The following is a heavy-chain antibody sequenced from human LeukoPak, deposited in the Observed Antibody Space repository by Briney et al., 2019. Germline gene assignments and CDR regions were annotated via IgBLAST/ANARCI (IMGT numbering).Heavy chain of an antibody. CDR2: ISYDGSNK. Sequence: TGGSLRLSCAASGFTFSSYAMHWVRQAPGKGLEWVAVISYDGSNKYYADSVKGRFTISRDNSKNTLYLQMNSLRAEDTAVYYCARSLEAGKWELLGGYYYYYGMDVWGQGTTVTVSS. J-gene: IGHJ6*02. CDR3: ARSLEAGKWELLGGYYYYYGMDV. D-gene: IGHD1-26*01. V-gene: IGHV3-30-3*01. CDR1: GFTFSSYA.